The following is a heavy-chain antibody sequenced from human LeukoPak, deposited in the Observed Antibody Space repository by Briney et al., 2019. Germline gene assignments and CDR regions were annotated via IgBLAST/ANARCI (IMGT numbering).Heavy chain of an antibody. D-gene: IGHD6-19*01. CDR2: IIPILGIA. CDR3: ARDLGSGWYFWFDP. CDR1: GGTLSSYA. Sequence: ASVKVSCKASGGTLSSYAISWVRQAPGQGLEWMGRIIPILGIANYAQKFQGRVTITADKSTSTAYMELSSLRSEDTAVYYCARDLGSGWYFWFDPWGQGTLVTVSS. V-gene: IGHV1-69*04. J-gene: IGHJ5*02.